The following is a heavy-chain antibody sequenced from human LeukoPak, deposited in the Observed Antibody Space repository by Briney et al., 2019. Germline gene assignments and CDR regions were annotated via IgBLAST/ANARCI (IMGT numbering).Heavy chain of an antibody. CDR3: ARGNILTGYCFDF. CDR1: GGSITGYY. Sequence: SETLSLTCAVYGGSITGYYWSWIRQTAGGGLEWVGEIHYSGATSYNPSLKSRATISTDTSKNQFSLRLSSVTAADTAVYYCARGNILTGYCFDFWGQGALVTVSS. V-gene: IGHV4-34*01. J-gene: IGHJ4*02. D-gene: IGHD3-9*01. CDR2: IHYSGAT.